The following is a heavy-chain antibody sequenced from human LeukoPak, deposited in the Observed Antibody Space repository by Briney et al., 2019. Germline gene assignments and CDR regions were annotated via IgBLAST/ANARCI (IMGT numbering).Heavy chain of an antibody. Sequence: GGSLRVSCVASGSTVSPYCMRWVRQAPGKGLEWVAFIKQDGSDEYYVDSVKGRFTISRDNARYSLSLQMNSLRAEDTAVYYCAWSYGSGSYYPFDYWGQGTLVTVSS. CDR3: AWSYGSGSYYPFDY. CDR2: IKQDGSDE. V-gene: IGHV3-7*01. D-gene: IGHD3-10*01. J-gene: IGHJ4*02. CDR1: GSTVSPYC.